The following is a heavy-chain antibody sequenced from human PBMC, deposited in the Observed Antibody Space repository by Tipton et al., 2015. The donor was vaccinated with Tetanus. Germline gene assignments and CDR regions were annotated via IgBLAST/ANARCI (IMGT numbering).Heavy chain of an antibody. CDR3: ARANFDFSKKGPFDS. J-gene: IGHJ4*02. CDR2: ISYSGST. D-gene: IGHD3-3*01. Sequence: TLSLTCTASGASISSSRRFDCGWIRQPPGKGLEWIGTISYSGSTSYSPSLKSRVTMSVDTSRNQFSLKLASVTAADTAVYFCARANFDFSKKGPFDSWGQGILVIVSA. V-gene: IGHV4-39*07. CDR1: GASISSSRRFD.